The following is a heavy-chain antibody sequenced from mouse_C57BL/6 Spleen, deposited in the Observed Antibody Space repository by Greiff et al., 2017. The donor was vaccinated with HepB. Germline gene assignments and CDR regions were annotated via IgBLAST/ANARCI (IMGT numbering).Heavy chain of an antibody. V-gene: IGHV5-17*01. J-gene: IGHJ2*01. D-gene: IGHD2-2*01. CDR2: ISSGSSTI. Sequence: VQLKESGGGLVKPGGSLKLSCAASGFTFSDYGMHWVRQAPEKGLEWVAYISSGSSTIYYADTVKGRFTISRDNAKNTLFLQMTSLRSEDTAMYYCARLGWFYFDYWGQGTTLTVSS. CDR1: GFTFSDYG. CDR3: ARLGWFYFDY.